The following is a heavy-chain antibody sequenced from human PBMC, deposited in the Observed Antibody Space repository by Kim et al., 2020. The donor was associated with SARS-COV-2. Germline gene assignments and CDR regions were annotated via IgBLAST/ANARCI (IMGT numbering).Heavy chain of an antibody. Sequence: SQTLSLTCVISGDSVSNDNAAWIWIRQSPSRGLEWLGRTYYRSKWYSNYAVSVKSRITIDADTSKNQFSLQLNSVTPEDTAIYYCARDGTTPGPFDYWGQGTLVTVSS. CDR1: GDSVSNDNAA. D-gene: IGHD1-1*01. CDR2: TYYRSKWYS. CDR3: ARDGTTPGPFDY. J-gene: IGHJ4*02. V-gene: IGHV6-1*01.